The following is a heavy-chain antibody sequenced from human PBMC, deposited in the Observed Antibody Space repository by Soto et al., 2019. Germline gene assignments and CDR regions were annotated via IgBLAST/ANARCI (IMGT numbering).Heavy chain of an antibody. J-gene: IGHJ4*02. D-gene: IGHD5-12*01. CDR3: ARDRSEWLRYFDY. V-gene: IGHV1-3*01. CDR2: INAGNGNT. CDR1: GYTFTSYG. Sequence: ASVKVSCKASGYTFTSYGISWVRQAPGQGLEWMGWINAGNGNTKYSQKFQGRVTITRDTSASTAYMELSSLRSEDTAVYYCARDRSEWLRYFDYWGQGTLVTVSS.